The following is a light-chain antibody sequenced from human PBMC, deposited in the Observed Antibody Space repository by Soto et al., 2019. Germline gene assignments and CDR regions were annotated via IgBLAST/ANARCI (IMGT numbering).Light chain of an antibody. J-gene: IGKJ5*01. CDR1: PSVSSSY. Sequence: IVLTQSPDTLSLSPGESATLSCRASPSVSSSYLAWYQQKPGRAPRLLIYGASNRATGIPDRFSGSGSGTDFTLTIRRLEPEDFAVFYCQQYDDSITFGQGTRLEIE. V-gene: IGKV3-20*01. CDR2: GAS. CDR3: QQYDDSIT.